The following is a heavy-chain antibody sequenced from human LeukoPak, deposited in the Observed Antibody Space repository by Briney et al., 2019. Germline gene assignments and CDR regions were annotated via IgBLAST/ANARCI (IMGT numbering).Heavy chain of an antibody. V-gene: IGHV1-69*13. CDR3: ARNPLCSGGSCYLLWYFDY. CDR1: GYTFTSYG. Sequence: SVKVSCKASGYTFTSYGISWVRQAPGQGLEWMGGIIPIFGTANYAQRFQGRVTITADESTSTAYMELSSLRSEDTAVYYCARNPLCSGGSCYLLWYFDYWGQGTLVTVSS. CDR2: IIPIFGTA. J-gene: IGHJ4*02. D-gene: IGHD2-15*01.